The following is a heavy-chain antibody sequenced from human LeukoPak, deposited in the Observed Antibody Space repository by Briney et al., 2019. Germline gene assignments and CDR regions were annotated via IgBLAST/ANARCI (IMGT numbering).Heavy chain of an antibody. J-gene: IGHJ4*02. CDR2: TNPTSGGT. Sequence: ASVKVSCTPSGYPFIDYYMYWGRRAPGQGLEWMGWTNPTSGGTKSAHKFQGRVTMTRDTSISTAYMELSSLRSDDTAMYYCARDFSGAHFDSWGQGTLVTVSS. CDR3: ARDFSGAHFDS. CDR1: GYPFIDYY. V-gene: IGHV1-2*07. D-gene: IGHD7-27*01.